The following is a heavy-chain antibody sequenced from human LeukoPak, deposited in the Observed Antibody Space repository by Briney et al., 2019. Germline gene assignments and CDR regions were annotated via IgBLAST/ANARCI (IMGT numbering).Heavy chain of an antibody. D-gene: IGHD1-26*01. CDR2: IYYSEST. J-gene: IGHJ4*02. V-gene: IGHV4-59*12. Sequence: PSETLSLTCTVSGGSISSYYWSWIRQPPGKGLEWIGYIYYSESTNYNPSLKSRVTISVDTSKNQFSLKLSSVTAADTAVYYCARRSYSGNYYDYWGQGTLVTVSS. CDR3: ARRSYSGNYYDY. CDR1: GGSISSYY.